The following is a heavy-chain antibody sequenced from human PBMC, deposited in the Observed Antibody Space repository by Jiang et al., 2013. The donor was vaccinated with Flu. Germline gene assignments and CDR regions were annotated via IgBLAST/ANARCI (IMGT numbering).Heavy chain of an antibody. Sequence: QLVESGGGLVQPGGSLRLSCAASGFTFSSYSMNWVRQAPGKGLEWVSYISSSSSTIYYADSVKGRFTISRDNAKNSLYLQMNSLRDEDTAVYYCARDMRWLPGGLVVTAIWGFDYWGQGTLVTVSS. CDR3: ARDMRWLPGGLVVTAIWGFDY. CDR2: ISSSSSTI. J-gene: IGHJ4*02. D-gene: IGHD2-21*02. V-gene: IGHV3-48*02. CDR1: GFTFSSYS.